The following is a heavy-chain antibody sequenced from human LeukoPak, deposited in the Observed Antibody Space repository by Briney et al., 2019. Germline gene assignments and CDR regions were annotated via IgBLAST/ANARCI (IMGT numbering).Heavy chain of an antibody. Sequence: GGSLRLSCAVSGFNFRDHWMHWVRQAPGKGLEWVAVISSDGNNKNYVDSVKGRFTFSRDNSKNTLYLQMNSLRAEDTAVYYCAKGNDIGGYYYPHFDYWGQGTLVTVSS. CDR3: AKGNDIGGYYYPHFDY. V-gene: IGHV3-30*18. CDR1: GFNFRDHW. J-gene: IGHJ4*02. CDR2: ISSDGNNK. D-gene: IGHD3-22*01.